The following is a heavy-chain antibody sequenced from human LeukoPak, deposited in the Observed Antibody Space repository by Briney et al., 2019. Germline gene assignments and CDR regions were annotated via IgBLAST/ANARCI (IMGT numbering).Heavy chain of an antibody. CDR2: IYYSGST. Sequence: SETLSLICTVSGASISSYYWSWIRQPPGKGLEWLGSIYYSGSTYYNPSLKSRVTISVDTSKNQFSLKLSSVTAADTAVYYCAAQNRGTYDYVWGSYRGLYYYYGMDVWGQGTTVTVSS. V-gene: IGHV4-59*05. CDR1: GASISSYY. D-gene: IGHD3-16*02. CDR3: AAQNRGTYDYVWGSYRGLYYYYGMDV. J-gene: IGHJ6*02.